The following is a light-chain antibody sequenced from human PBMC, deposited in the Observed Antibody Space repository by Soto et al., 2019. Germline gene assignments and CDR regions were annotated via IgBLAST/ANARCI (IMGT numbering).Light chain of an antibody. J-gene: IGKJ1*01. V-gene: IGKV1-39*01. CDR1: LNIGDS. Sequence: DIQMTQSPSYLSSSVGDIVTITCRASLNIGDSLSWFQQKAGKPPKLLIYGASALQRGVPASFHGRGSGTDFTLTISNMQREYFATYYGRKTYMLPRTFRQGTNVEFK. CDR3: RKTYMLPRT. CDR2: GAS.